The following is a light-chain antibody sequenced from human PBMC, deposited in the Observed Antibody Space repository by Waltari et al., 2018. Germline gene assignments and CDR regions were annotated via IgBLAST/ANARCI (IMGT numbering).Light chain of an antibody. CDR1: SSDVGVYNY. CDR3: CSFTSRSTWV. Sequence: QFALTQPASVSGSPGQSITIPCPGTSSDVGVYNYVSWYQQHPGKVPKLLIFDVSNRPSGVSNRFSGSKSGNTASLTISGLQAEDESDYYCCSFTSRSTWVFGGGTKLTVL. CDR2: DVS. V-gene: IGLV2-14*01. J-gene: IGLJ3*02.